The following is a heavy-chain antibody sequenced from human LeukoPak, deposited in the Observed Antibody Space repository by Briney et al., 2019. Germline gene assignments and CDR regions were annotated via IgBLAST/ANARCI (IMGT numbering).Heavy chain of an antibody. CDR1: GFTFSSYE. Sequence: PGGSLSLSCAASGFTFSSYEMNWVRQAPGKGLEWVSYISSSGSTIYYVDSVKGRFTISRDNAKNSLYLQMNSLRAEDTAVYYCARVPVLLWFGEPPAHNYGMDVWGQGTTVTVSS. CDR3: ARVPVLLWFGEPPAHNYGMDV. D-gene: IGHD3-10*01. J-gene: IGHJ6*02. V-gene: IGHV3-48*03. CDR2: ISSSGSTI.